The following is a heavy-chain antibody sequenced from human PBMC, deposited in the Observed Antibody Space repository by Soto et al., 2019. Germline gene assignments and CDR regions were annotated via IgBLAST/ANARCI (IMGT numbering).Heavy chain of an antibody. V-gene: IGHV4-39*01. CDR2: IYYSGST. D-gene: IGHD6-13*01. Sequence: SETLSLTCTVSGGSISSSSYYWGWIRQPPGRGLEWIGSIYYSGSTYYNPSLKSRVTISVDTSKNQFSLKLSSVTAADTAVYYSERGGYSSSWYDYWGQGTLVTVSS. J-gene: IGHJ4*02. CDR1: GGSISSSSYY. CDR3: ERGGYSSSWYDY.